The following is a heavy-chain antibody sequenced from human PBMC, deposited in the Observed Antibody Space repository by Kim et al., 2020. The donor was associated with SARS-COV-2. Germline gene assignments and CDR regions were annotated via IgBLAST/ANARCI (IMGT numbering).Heavy chain of an antibody. J-gene: IGHJ6*02. CDR3: TRPEISTSYNYGMDV. CDR2: IRAKAYSYAT. Sequence: GGSLRLSCAASGFTFSGSAIHWVRQASGKGLEWVGRIRAKAYSYATAYAASVKGRFTVSRDDSKKTAYLQMNSLETEDTAVYYCTRPEISTSYNYGMDVWSQGTTVTVS. CDR1: GFTFSGSA. V-gene: IGHV3-73*01. D-gene: IGHD2-2*01.